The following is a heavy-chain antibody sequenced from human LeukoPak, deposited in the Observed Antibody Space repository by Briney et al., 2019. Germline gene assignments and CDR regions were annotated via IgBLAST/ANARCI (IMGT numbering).Heavy chain of an antibody. D-gene: IGHD3-22*01. CDR1: GYTFTSYD. CDR2: MNPNSGNT. CDR3: ARNFWDYHDSSGYPYYYGMDV. J-gene: IGHJ6*02. V-gene: IGHV1-8*01. Sequence: ASVKVSCKASGYTFTSYDINWVRQATGQGLEWMGWMNPNSGNTGYAQKFQGRVTMTRNTSISTAYMELSSLRSEDTAVYYCARNFWDYHDSSGYPYYYGMDVWGQGTTVTVSS.